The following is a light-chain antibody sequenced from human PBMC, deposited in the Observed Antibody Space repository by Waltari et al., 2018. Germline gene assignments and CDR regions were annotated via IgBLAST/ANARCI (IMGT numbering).Light chain of an antibody. Sequence: DIQMTQPPSPVSASVGDRATITCRASQDIGNRLAWYQQKPGKAPNLLIYGTSSLQTGVPSRFSGSGSGTEFTLTISSLQPEDFGTYYCQQGNSFPITFGPGTKVEIK. V-gene: IGKV1-12*01. CDR1: QDIGNR. CDR3: QQGNSFPIT. CDR2: GTS. J-gene: IGKJ3*01.